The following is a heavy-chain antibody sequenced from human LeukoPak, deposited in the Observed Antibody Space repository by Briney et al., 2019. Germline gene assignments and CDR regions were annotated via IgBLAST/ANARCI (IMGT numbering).Heavy chain of an antibody. CDR2: SSRSSGYI. CDR1: GFTFSNYN. D-gene: IGHD3-22*01. J-gene: IGHJ4*02. Sequence: GGSLRLSCAASGFTFSNYNMNWVRQAPGKGLEWVSSSSRSSGYIYYADSVKGRFTISRDNAKNSLYLQMNSLRAEDTAVYYCARDTSAYDYILGSFDYWGQGTLATVS. V-gene: IGHV3-21*01. CDR3: ARDTSAYDYILGSFDY.